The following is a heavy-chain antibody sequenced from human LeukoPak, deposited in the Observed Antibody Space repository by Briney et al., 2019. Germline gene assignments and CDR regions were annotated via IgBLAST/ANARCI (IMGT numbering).Heavy chain of an antibody. CDR1: GYTFTIYG. J-gene: IGHJ4*02. CDR2: ISAYNGNT. V-gene: IGHV1-18*01. D-gene: IGHD1-26*01. Sequence: ASVTVSFKASGYTFTIYGISWVRQAPGQGLEWMGWISAYNGNTNYAQKLQGRVTMTTDTSTSTAYMELRSLRSDDTAVYYCARGPLAYSGISGGDYWGQGTLVTVSS. CDR3: ARGPLAYSGISGGDY.